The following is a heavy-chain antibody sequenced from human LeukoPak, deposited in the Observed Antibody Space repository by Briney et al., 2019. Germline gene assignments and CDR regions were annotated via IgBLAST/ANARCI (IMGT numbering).Heavy chain of an antibody. Sequence: GGSLRLSCAASGFTFSSYSMNWVRQAPGKGPEWVSVIYSGGDTKYADSVKGRFTISRDSSKNTVFLQMNSLRVEDTAVYYCARGISMVRGAWYYFDYWGQGTLATVSS. V-gene: IGHV3-53*01. CDR3: ARGISMVRGAWYYFDY. CDR2: IYSGGDT. CDR1: GFTFSSYS. J-gene: IGHJ4*02. D-gene: IGHD3-10*01.